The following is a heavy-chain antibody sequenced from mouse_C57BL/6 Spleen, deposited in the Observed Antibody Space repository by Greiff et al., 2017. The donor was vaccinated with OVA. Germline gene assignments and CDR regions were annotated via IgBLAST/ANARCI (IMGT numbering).Heavy chain of an antibody. Sequence: QVQLQQPGAELVRPGTSVKLSCKASGYTFTSYWMHWVKQRPGQGLEWIGVIDPSDSYTNYNQKFKGKATLTVDTSSSTAYMQLSSLTSEDSAVYYCARDYYGSSYYFDYWGQGTTRTVSS. CDR3: ARDYYGSSYYFDY. CDR1: GYTFTSYW. D-gene: IGHD1-1*01. V-gene: IGHV1-59*01. CDR2: IDPSDSYT. J-gene: IGHJ2*01.